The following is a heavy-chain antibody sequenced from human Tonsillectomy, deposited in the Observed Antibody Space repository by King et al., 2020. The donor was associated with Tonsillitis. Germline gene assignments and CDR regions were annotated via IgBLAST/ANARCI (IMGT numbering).Heavy chain of an antibody. V-gene: IGHV3-11*01. CDR1: WFTFSDYY. CDR3: VRDWRYYYDSSGLDY. J-gene: IGHJ4*02. Sequence: QLVQSGGGLVKPGGSLRLSCAASWFTFSDYYISWIRPAPGKGLEWLSYISSSCSTIYYADSVKGRFTISRDNAKNSLYLQMNSLRAEDTAVYYCVRDWRYYYDSSGLDYWGQGTLVTVSS. D-gene: IGHD3-22*01. CDR2: ISSSCSTI.